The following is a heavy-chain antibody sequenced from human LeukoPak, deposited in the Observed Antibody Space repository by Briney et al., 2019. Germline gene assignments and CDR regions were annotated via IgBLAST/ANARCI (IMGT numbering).Heavy chain of an antibody. V-gene: IGHV4-59*01. D-gene: IGHD6-19*01. CDR1: GGSIGGYY. J-gene: IGHJ6*03. CDR2: IHYSGST. CDR3: ARTQEAGYSSGRYDSSYYYYMDV. Sequence: SETLSLTCSVSGGSIGGYYWSWIRQPPGKGLEWIGYIHYSGSTHYNPSLKSRVTISVDTSKNQFSLKLSSVTAADTAVYFCARTQEAGYSSGRYDSSYYYYMDVWGKGTTVTISS.